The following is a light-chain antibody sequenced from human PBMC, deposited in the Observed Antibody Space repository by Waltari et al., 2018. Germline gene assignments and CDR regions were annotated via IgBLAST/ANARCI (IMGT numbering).Light chain of an antibody. CDR2: GNS. V-gene: IGLV1-40*01. CDR3: QSYDSRLSAYV. CDR1: SSNIGAPYA. Sequence: QSVLTQPPSVSGAPGQTVTISCTGGSSNIGAPYAVHWYQHLLGTAPKVVVYGNSNRPSGVPDRFSGSKSGTSASLTISGLQAEDEADYYCQSYDSRLSAYVFGGGTKLTVL. J-gene: IGLJ3*02.